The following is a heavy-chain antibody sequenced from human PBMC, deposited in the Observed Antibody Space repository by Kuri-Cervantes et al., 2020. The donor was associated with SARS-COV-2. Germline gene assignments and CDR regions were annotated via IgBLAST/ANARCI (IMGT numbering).Heavy chain of an antibody. CDR3: ARMRDGGLDY. Sequence: ASAQVSCKASGYTFTGNYIHRVGQAPGHGLEWMGRINPNNGDTNYAQKSQGRVTMTRDTNISKADMELSRLRSDDTVVYYWARMRDGGLDYWGQGTLVTVSS. J-gene: IGHJ4*02. CDR2: INPNNGDT. CDR1: GYTFTGNY. D-gene: IGHD4-23*01. V-gene: IGHV1-2*05.